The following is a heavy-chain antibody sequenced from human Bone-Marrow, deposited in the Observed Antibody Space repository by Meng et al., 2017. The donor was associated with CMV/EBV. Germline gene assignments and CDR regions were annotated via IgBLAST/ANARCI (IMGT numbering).Heavy chain of an antibody. Sequence: FALSTGGVGGGWIRQPPGKAREWIALIYWEDDKRYRPSLKSRLTITKDTSKNQVVLTMTNMDPVDTATYYCAHILDDYSNYQEGWFDPWGQGTLVTVSS. CDR1: FALSTGGVG. V-gene: IGHV2-5*02. CDR3: AHILDDYSNYQEGWFDP. J-gene: IGHJ5*02. D-gene: IGHD4-11*01. CDR2: IYWEDDK.